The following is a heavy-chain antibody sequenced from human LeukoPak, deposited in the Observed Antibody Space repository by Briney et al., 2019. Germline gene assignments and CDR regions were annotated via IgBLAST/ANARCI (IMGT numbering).Heavy chain of an antibody. D-gene: IGHD5-18*01. Sequence: GGSLRLSCAASGFTFSSYAMGLVRQAPGKGLEWVSAISASGGNTYYADSVKGRFPISRDNSKNTLYLQVNSLRAEDTAVYYCAKGNGYSYGRYYFDYWGQGTLVTVSS. V-gene: IGHV3-23*01. CDR3: AKGNGYSYGRYYFDY. CDR1: GFTFSSYA. J-gene: IGHJ4*02. CDR2: ISASGGNT.